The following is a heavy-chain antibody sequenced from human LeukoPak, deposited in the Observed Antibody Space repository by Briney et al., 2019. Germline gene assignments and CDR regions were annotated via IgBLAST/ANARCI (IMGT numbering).Heavy chain of an antibody. V-gene: IGHV4-59*01. CDR3: ARGPYSSGFWFDP. CDR2: IYYSGST. D-gene: IGHD6-19*01. CDR1: GGSISTYY. J-gene: IGHJ5*02. Sequence: SETLSLTCTVSGGSISTYYWSWIRQPPGKGLEWIGYIYYSGSTNYNPSLKSRVTIPVDTSKNQFSLKLSSVTAADTAVYYCARGPYSSGFWFDPWGQGTLVTVSS.